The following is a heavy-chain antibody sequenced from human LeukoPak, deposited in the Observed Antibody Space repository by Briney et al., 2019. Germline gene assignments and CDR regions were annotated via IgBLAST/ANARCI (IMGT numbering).Heavy chain of an antibody. CDR1: GFTFSSYD. V-gene: IGHV3-48*03. Sequence: PGGSLRLSCAASGFTFSSYDMNWVRQAPGKGLEWVSYISSSGSTIYYADSVKGRFTTSRDNAKTSLYLQMNSLRAEDTAVYYCAELGITMIGGVWGKGTTVTISS. D-gene: IGHD3-10*02. CDR2: ISSSGSTI. J-gene: IGHJ6*04. CDR3: AELGITMIGGV.